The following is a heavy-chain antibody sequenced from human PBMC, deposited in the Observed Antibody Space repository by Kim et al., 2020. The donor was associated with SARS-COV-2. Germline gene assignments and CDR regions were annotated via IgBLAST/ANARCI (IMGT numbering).Heavy chain of an antibody. D-gene: IGHD3-22*01. Sequence: NSTPSLKSRVTISVDTSKNQFSLKLSSVTAADTAVYYCASFDSSGWGFDPWGQGTLVTVSS. V-gene: IGHV4-34*01. CDR3: ASFDSSGWGFDP. J-gene: IGHJ5*02.